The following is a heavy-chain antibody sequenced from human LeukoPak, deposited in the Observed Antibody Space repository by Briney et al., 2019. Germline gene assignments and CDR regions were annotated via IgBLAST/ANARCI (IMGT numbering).Heavy chain of an antibody. CDR2: IYYSGST. Sequence: SETLSLTCTVSGGSISSSSYYWGWIRQPPGKGLEWIGSIYYSGSTYYNPSLKSRVTISVDTSKNQFSLKLSSVTAADTAVYYCARADVVNGSGRIYWYFDLWGRGTLVTVSS. J-gene: IGHJ2*01. V-gene: IGHV4-39*07. D-gene: IGHD3-10*01. CDR3: ARADVVNGSGRIYWYFDL. CDR1: GGSISSSSYY.